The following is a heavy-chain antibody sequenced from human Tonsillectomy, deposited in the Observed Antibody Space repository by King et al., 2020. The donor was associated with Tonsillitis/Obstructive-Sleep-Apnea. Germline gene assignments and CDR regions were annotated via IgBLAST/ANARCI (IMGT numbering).Heavy chain of an antibody. D-gene: IGHD6-13*01. CDR3: ARVRAAAGTSYFYYMDV. Sequence: VQLQQPGPGLVKPSQTLSLTCAISGDSVSSNTASWNWIRQSPSRGLEWLGRTYFRSKWFNDYAVSVKSRLTINPDTSRNKFSLQLNSVTPEDTAVYFCARVRAAAGTSYFYYMDVWGKGTTVTVSS. J-gene: IGHJ6*03. V-gene: IGHV6-1*01. CDR2: TYFRSKWFN. CDR1: GDSVSSNTAS.